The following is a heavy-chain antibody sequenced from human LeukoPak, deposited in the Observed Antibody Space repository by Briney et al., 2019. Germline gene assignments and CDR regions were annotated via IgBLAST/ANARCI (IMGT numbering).Heavy chain of an antibody. V-gene: IGHV4-59*08. CDR2: IYYSGST. CDR1: GGSISSYY. CDR3: ARSFPGGYDSQTLDFDY. J-gene: IGHJ4*02. Sequence: SETLSLTCTVSGGSISSYYWSWIRQPPGKGLEWIGYIYYSGSTNYNPSLKSRVTISVDTSKNQFSLKLSSVAAADTAVYYCARSFPGGYDSQTLDFDYWGQGTLVTVSS. D-gene: IGHD5-12*01.